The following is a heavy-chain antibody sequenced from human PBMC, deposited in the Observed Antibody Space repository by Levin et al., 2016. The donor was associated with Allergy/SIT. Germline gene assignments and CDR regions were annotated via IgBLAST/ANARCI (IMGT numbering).Heavy chain of an antibody. CDR3: ARDPVDGAAGLDY. V-gene: IGHV3-21*01. CDR1: GFTLSNSA. Sequence: GESLKISCAVSGFTLSNSAMTWVRQAPGKGLEWVSTIRFSTLSRGGGHTYYADSVKGRFAISRDNAKNSLYLQMNSLRAEDSAMYYCARDPVDGAAGLDYWGQGTLVTVS. CDR2: IRFSTLSRGGGHT. D-gene: IGHD6-19*01. J-gene: IGHJ4*02.